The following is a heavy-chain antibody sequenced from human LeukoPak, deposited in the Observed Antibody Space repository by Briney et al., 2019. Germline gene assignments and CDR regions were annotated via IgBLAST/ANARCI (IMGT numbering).Heavy chain of an antibody. V-gene: IGHV3-23*01. CDR2: ISPSGGST. CDR1: GFTFSSYA. CDR3: ARDSAHIGYYFDY. Sequence: GSLRLSCAASGFTFSSYAMSWVRQAPGEGLEWVSTISPSGGSTFYADSVKGRFTIFRDNSKNTLYLQMNSLRAEDTALYYCARDSAHIGYYFDYWGQGTLVTVSS. J-gene: IGHJ4*02. D-gene: IGHD3-22*01.